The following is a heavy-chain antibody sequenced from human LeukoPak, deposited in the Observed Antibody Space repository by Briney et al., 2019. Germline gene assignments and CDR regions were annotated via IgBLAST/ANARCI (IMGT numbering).Heavy chain of an antibody. CDR3: ARVIAAANWFDP. J-gene: IGHJ5*02. CDR1: GYSISSGYY. D-gene: IGHD6-13*01. V-gene: IGHV4-38-2*02. Sequence: PSETLSLTCTVSGYSISSGYYWGWIRQPPGKGLEWIGSIYHSGSTYYNPSLKSRVTISVDPSKNQFSLKLSSVTAADTAVYYCARVIAAANWFDPWGQGTLVTVSS. CDR2: IYHSGST.